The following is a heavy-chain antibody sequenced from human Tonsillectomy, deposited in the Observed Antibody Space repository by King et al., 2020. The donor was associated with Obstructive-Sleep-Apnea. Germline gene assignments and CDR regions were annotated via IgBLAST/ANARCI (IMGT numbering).Heavy chain of an antibody. CDR1: GYTFTSYD. J-gene: IGHJ6*02. CDR2: MNPNSCST. CDR3: ARGGLYGSGSYYSYYYYGMDV. V-gene: IGHV1-8*01. D-gene: IGHD3-10*01. Sequence: VQLVESGAEVKKPGASVKVSCKASGYTFTSYDINWVRQATGQGLEWMGWMNPNSCSTCYAQKFQGRVTMTRNTSISTAYMDLTSLRSEDTAVDYCARGGLYGSGSYYSYYYYGMDVWGQGTTVTVSS.